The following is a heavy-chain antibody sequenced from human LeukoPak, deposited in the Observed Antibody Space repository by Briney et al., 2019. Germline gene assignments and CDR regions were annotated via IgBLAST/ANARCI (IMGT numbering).Heavy chain of an antibody. D-gene: IGHD3-22*01. CDR2: INHSGST. Sequence: PSETLSLTCAVYGGSFSGYYWSWIRQPPGKGLEWIGEINHSGSTNYNPSLKSRVTISVDTSKNQFSLKLSSVTAAVTAVYYCARAPLHITMIVVAKGTFFDYWGQGTLVTVSS. J-gene: IGHJ4*02. V-gene: IGHV4-34*01. CDR1: GGSFSGYY. CDR3: ARAPLHITMIVVAKGTFFDY.